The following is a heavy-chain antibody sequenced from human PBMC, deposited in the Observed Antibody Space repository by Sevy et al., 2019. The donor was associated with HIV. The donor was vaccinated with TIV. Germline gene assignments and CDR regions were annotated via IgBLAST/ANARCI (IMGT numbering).Heavy chain of an antibody. J-gene: IGHJ4*02. Sequence: SETLSLTCAVYGGSFSGYYWSWIRQPPGKGLEWIGEINHSGSINYNPSLTSRVTISVDTSKNQFSLKLSSLTAADTAVYYCARELISPPSGFDYWGQGTLVTVSS. V-gene: IGHV4-34*01. CDR1: GGSFSGYY. CDR2: INHSGSI. D-gene: IGHD2-2*01. CDR3: ARELISPPSGFDY.